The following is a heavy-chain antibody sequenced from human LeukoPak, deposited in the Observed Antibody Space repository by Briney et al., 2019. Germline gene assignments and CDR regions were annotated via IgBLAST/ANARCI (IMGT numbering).Heavy chain of an antibody. J-gene: IGHJ4*02. Sequence: GGSLRLSCAASGFTFSSYAMRWVRQAPGKGLEWVSAINGGGSTTSYADSVKGRFTISRDNSKNPLYLQMNSLRAEDTAVYFCARGFLGGTDQYFDSWGQGTLVTVSS. CDR2: INGGGSTT. CDR3: ARGFLGGTDQYFDS. CDR1: GFTFSSYA. V-gene: IGHV3-23*01. D-gene: IGHD6-19*01.